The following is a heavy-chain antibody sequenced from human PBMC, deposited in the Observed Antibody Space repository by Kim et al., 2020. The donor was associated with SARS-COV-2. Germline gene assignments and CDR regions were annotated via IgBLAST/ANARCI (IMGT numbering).Heavy chain of an antibody. V-gene: IGHV4-39*01. D-gene: IGHD6-19*01. J-gene: IGHJ2*01. CDR1: GGSISSSSYY. CDR3: ARLEEWLVNYWYFDL. Sequence: SETLSLTCTVSGGSISSSSYYWGWIRQPPGKGLEWIGSIYYSGSTYYNPSLKSRVTISVDTSKNQFSLKLSSVTAADTAVYYCARLEEWLVNYWYFDLWGRGTLVTVSS. CDR2: IYYSGST.